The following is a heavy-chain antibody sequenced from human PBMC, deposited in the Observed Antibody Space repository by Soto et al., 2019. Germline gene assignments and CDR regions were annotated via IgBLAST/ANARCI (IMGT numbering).Heavy chain of an antibody. V-gene: IGHV3-64*01. CDR2: ISSNGVGT. CDR1: GFTLSGYA. J-gene: IGHJ6*03. Sequence: EVQLAESGGGLARPGGSLRLSCAASGFTLSGYAMDGVRQAPGKGLEYVSGISSNGVGTYYANSVQGRFTISRDNSKNTVYLQMGSLRPEDMAVYYCARRARPDFYYMDVWGKGTTVTVSS. D-gene: IGHD6-6*01. CDR3: ARRARPDFYYMDV.